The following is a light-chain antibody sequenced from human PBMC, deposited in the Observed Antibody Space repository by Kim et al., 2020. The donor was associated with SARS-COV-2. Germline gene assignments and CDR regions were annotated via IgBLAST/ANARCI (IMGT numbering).Light chain of an antibody. CDR1: SSDAGSYNL. CDR2: EVS. J-gene: IGLJ2*01. Sequence: GQSITISCTGTSSDAGSYNLVSWYQQHPGKAPKLMIYEVSKRPSGVSNRFSGSKSGNTASLTISGLQAEDEADYYCCSYAGSSTVVFGGGTQLTVL. CDR3: CSYAGSSTVV. V-gene: IGLV2-23*02.